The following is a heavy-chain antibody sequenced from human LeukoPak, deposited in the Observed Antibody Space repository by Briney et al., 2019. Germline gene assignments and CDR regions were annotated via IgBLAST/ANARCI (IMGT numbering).Heavy chain of an antibody. V-gene: IGHV4-31*03. D-gene: IGHD5-18*01. CDR2: IYYSGST. J-gene: IGHJ4*02. Sequence: NPSETLSLTCTVSGGSISSGGYYWSWIRQHPGKGLEWIGYIYYSGSTYYNPSLKSRVTISVDTSKNQFSLKLTSVTAADTAVYYCARVPVDTAMVTTAPDYWGQGTLVTVSS. CDR3: ARVPVDTAMVTTAPDY. CDR1: GGSISSGGYY.